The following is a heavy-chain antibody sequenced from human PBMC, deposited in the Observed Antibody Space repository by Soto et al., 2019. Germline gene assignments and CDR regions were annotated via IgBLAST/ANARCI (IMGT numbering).Heavy chain of an antibody. CDR1: GGTFSSYA. CDR2: IIPIFGTA. Sequence: SVKVSCKASGGTFSSYAISWVRQSPGQGLEWMGGIIPIFGTANYAQKFQGRVTITADKSTSTAYMELSSLRSEDTAVYYCAGQDIVVVVAATWASYGMDVWGEGTTVTVSS. J-gene: IGHJ6*04. CDR3: AGQDIVVVVAATWASYGMDV. V-gene: IGHV1-69*06. D-gene: IGHD2-15*01.